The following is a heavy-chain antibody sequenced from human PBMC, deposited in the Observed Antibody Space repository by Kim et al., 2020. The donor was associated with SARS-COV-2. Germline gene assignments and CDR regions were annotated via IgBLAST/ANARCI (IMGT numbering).Heavy chain of an antibody. J-gene: IGHJ4*02. Sequence: GGSLRLSCAASGFTFSSYAMSWVRQAPGKGLEWVSAISGSGGRTYYADSVKGRFTISRDNSKNTLYLQMNSLRAEDTAVYYCAKGDVKDIVVVPAAIIAVYWGQGTLVTVSS. CDR1: GFTFSSYA. CDR3: AKGDVKDIVVVPAAIIAVY. D-gene: IGHD2-2*01. V-gene: IGHV3-23*01. CDR2: ISGSGGRT.